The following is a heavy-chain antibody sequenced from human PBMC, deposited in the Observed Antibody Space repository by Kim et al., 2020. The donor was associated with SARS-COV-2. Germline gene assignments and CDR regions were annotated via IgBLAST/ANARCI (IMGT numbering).Heavy chain of an antibody. Sequence: GGSLRLSCAASGFTFSSYAMSWVRQAPGKGLEWVSAISGSGGSTYYADSVKGRFTISRDNSKNTLYLQMNSLRAEDTAVYYCAKCIGGAETGGDHNYYYYGMDVWGQGTTVTVSS. CDR3: AKCIGGAETGGDHNYYYYGMDV. V-gene: IGHV3-23*01. J-gene: IGHJ6*02. D-gene: IGHD3-16*01. CDR2: ISGSGGST. CDR1: GFTFSSYA.